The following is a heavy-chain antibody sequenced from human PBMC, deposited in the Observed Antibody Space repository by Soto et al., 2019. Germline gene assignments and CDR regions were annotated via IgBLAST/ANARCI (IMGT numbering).Heavy chain of an antibody. Sequence: LXLTCTVSRVSVRSGSFYWAWILQPPGKGLEWIGFGSYSGTTNYKPSLKSRVTISVDTSRSQISLKVSSLTAADTAVYYCARGATVTQYDYWGQGTLVTVSS. V-gene: IGHV4-61*01. J-gene: IGHJ4*02. CDR3: ARGATVTQYDY. CDR2: GSYSGTT. CDR1: RVSVRSGSFY. D-gene: IGHD4-17*01.